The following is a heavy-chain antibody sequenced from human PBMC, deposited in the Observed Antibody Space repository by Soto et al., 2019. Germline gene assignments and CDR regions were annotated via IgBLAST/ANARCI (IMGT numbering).Heavy chain of an antibody. CDR3: ARDLGGIAAAYAHDAFDI. CDR1: GGTFSSYA. D-gene: IGHD6-13*01. Sequence: SVKVSCKASGGTFSSYAISWVRQAPGQGLEWMGGIIPIFGTANYAQKFQGRVTITADESTSTAYMELSSLRSEDTAVYYCARDLGGIAAAYAHDAFDIWGQGTMVTVSS. V-gene: IGHV1-69*13. J-gene: IGHJ3*02. CDR2: IIPIFGTA.